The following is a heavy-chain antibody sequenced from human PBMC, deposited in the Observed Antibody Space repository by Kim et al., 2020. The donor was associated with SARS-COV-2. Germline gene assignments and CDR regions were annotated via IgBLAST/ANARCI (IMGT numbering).Heavy chain of an antibody. Sequence: SQTLSLTCVISGDSVSSNSAAWDWIRQSPSRGLEWLGRTYYRSKWYNEYADSVKSRITITPDTSKNEFSLQLSSVTPEDTAVYFCATSNWSDGGGFDPWGQGTLVTVSS. CDR2: TYYRSKWYN. V-gene: IGHV6-1*01. D-gene: IGHD1-1*01. CDR1: GDSVSSNSAA. CDR3: ATSNWSDGGGFDP. J-gene: IGHJ5*02.